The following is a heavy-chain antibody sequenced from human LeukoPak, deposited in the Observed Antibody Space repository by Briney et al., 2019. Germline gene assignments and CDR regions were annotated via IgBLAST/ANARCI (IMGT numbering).Heavy chain of an antibody. D-gene: IGHD2-21*02. CDR3: GRLSGGDCFSDFFDL. J-gene: IGHJ3*01. V-gene: IGHV3-23*01. CDR2: ITGGGGNT. Sequence: GGSLRLSCAASGFTFSSYAMSWVRQAPGKGLEWVSVITGGGGNTYYADSVKGRFTISRDKSKYTLYLQMNSLRAEDTAVYFCGRLSGGDCFSDFFDLWGQGTMVTVSS. CDR1: GFTFSSYA.